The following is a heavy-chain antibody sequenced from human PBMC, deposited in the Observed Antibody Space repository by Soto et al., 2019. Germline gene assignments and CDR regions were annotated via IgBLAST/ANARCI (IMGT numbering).Heavy chain of an antibody. CDR1: GFTFSNYA. J-gene: IGHJ4*02. V-gene: IGHV3-23*01. Sequence: PWGSLRLSCAASGFTFSNYAMSWVRRAPGKGPESVSSISGSVGGTFCADSVKGRFTISRNPSRSTLYLHMNSLRAEDTARYYCAFGSWNHFYFDYWGQEILVTVSS. CDR2: ISGSVGGT. D-gene: IGHD6-13*01. CDR3: AFGSWNHFYFDY.